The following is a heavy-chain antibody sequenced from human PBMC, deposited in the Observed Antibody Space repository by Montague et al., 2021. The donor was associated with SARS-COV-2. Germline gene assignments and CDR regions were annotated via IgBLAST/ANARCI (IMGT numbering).Heavy chain of an antibody. V-gene: IGHV3-53*04. J-gene: IGHJ6*02. Sequence: SRSLSCDASGFTVSSNYMSWVRQAPGKGLEWVSVIYSGGSTYYADSVKGRFTISRHNSKNTLYLQMNSLRAEDTAVYYCARGKDYYDSSGYYLPLNGMDVWGQGTTVTVSS. D-gene: IGHD3-22*01. CDR3: ARGKDYYDSSGYYLPLNGMDV. CDR2: IYSGGST. CDR1: GFTVSSNY.